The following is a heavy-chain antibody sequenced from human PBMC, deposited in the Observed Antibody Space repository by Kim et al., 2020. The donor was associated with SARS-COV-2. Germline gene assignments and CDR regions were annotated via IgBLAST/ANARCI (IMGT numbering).Heavy chain of an antibody. D-gene: IGHD6-19*01. CDR3: AKDGRAVAGCYFDY. V-gene: IGHV3-23*01. J-gene: IGHJ4*02. Sequence: ADSVKGRFTSSRDNSKNTLYLQMNSLRAEDTAVYYCAKDGRAVAGCYFDYWGQGTLVTVSS.